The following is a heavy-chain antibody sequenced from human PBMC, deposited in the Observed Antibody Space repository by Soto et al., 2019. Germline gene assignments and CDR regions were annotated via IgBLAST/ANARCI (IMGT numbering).Heavy chain of an antibody. CDR1: GGSFSGYY. CDR2: VNHSGST. J-gene: IGHJ4*02. D-gene: IGHD3-22*01. Sequence: TSETLSLTCAVDGGSFSGYYWSWIRQPPGKGLEWIGEVNHSGSTNYNPSLKSRVTISVETSKNQFSLKLSSVTAAATAVYYCARGDYYYHSSAYYGYFEYWGQGXLVTAPQ. CDR3: ARGDYYYHSSAYYGYFEY. V-gene: IGHV4-34*01.